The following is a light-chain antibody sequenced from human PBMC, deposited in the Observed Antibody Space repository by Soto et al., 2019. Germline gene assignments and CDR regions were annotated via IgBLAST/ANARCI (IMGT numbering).Light chain of an antibody. CDR2: GAS. CDR1: QSFGNN. J-gene: IGKJ2*01. V-gene: IGKV3-15*01. Sequence: EILMTHSPATLSLSPGEKATLSCRASQSFGNNLAWYQQKPGQAPRLLIYGASTRATGIPARFSGSGSGTEFTLTINSLQSEDFALYFCQQSNNWPYTFGQGTKLEIK. CDR3: QQSNNWPYT.